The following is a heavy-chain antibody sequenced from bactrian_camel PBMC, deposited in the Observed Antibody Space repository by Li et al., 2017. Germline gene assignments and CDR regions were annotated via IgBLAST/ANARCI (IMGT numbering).Heavy chain of an antibody. CDR2: ISRTGSST. CDR3: AAGMRSCGTWHSYDNIY. CDR1: ELPLSRFC. Sequence: HVQLVESGGGSVQAGGSLRLSCVVSELPLSRFCMGWFRQAPGKEREGVAAISRTGSSTYYAEYVRGRFTISRDTAKNTVYLQLNNLKPEDTAMYYCAAGMRSCGTWHSYDNIYRGQGTQVTVS. J-gene: IGHJ4*01. D-gene: IGHD3*01. V-gene: IGHV3-3*01.